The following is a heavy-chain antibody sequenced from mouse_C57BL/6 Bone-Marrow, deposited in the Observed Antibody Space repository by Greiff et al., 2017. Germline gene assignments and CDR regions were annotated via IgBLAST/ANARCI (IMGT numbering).Heavy chain of an antibody. CDR1: GYAFSSSW. CDR2: IYPGDGDT. CDR3: ARTGGLRRAMDY. J-gene: IGHJ4*01. Sequence: QVQLQQSGPELVKPGASVKISCKASGYAFSSSWMNWVKQRPGKGLEWIGRIYPGDGDTNYNGKFKGKATLTADKSSSTAYMQLSSLTSEDSAVYFCARTGGLRRAMDYWGQGTSVTVSS. V-gene: IGHV1-82*01. D-gene: IGHD2-4*01.